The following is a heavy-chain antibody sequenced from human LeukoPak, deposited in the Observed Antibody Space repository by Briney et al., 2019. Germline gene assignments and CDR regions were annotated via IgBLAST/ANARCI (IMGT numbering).Heavy chain of an antibody. CDR1: GFTVSSDY. V-gene: IGHV3-53*01. CDR2: IYSGGST. D-gene: IGHD6-13*01. J-gene: IGHJ4*02. CDR3: AREGIAAAGTGVDFDY. Sequence: GGSLRLSCAASGFTVSSDYMSWVRQAPGKGLEWVSIIYSGGSTYYADSVKGRFTISRDSSKNTLYLQMNSLRAEDTAVYYCAREGIAAAGTGVDFDYWGQGTLVTVSS.